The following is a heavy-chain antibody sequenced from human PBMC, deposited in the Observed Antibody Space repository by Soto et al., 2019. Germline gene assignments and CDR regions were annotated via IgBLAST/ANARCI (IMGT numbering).Heavy chain of an antibody. CDR1: GGTFSSYT. V-gene: IGHV1-69*02. D-gene: IGHD3-3*01. CDR3: AAPRHDFWICDDDGDAFDI. J-gene: IGHJ3*02. Sequence: QVQLVQSGAEVKKPGSSVKVSCKASGGTFSSYTISWVRQAPGKGLEWMGRIIPILGIANYAKKFQGRVTITADKSTSTAYMELSSLRSEDTAVYYCAAPRHDFWICDDDGDAFDIWGQGTMVTVSS. CDR2: IIPILGIA.